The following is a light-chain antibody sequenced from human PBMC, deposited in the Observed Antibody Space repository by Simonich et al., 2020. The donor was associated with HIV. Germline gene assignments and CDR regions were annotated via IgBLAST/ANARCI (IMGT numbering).Light chain of an antibody. CDR1: QGITNS. J-gene: IGKJ2*01. V-gene: IGKV1-NL1*01. Sequence: DIQMTQSPSSLSASVGERVTITCRASQGITNSLAWYQQKPGKAPKLLLYAASRLETGVPSTFSGSGSGTDYTLTISSLQPEDFATYYCQQYYSTPYTFGQGTKLEIK. CDR3: QQYYSTPYT. CDR2: AAS.